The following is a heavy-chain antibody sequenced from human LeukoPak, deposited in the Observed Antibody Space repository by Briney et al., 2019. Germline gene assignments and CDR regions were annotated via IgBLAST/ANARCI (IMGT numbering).Heavy chain of an antibody. J-gene: IGHJ6*03. CDR1: GFTFSTYA. D-gene: IGHD1-1*01. CDR3: AARTTYYYYMDV. V-gene: IGHV3-30*02. CDR2: IQYDGSNK. Sequence: GGSLRLSCAASGFTFSTYAMHWVRQAPGKGPEWVAFIQYDGSNKYHADSVKGRFTISRDNSKNTLYLQMISLRAEDTAVYYCAARTTYYYYMDVWGKGTTVTVSS.